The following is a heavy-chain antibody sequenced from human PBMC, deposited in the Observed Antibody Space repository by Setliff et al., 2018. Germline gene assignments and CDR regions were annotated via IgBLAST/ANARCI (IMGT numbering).Heavy chain of an antibody. CDR1: GYTFTNHY. Sequence: ASVKVSCKASGYTFTNHYMHWVRQAPGQGLELMGMINPGGGSTTYAQKFQGRVTMTRDTSTSTVYMELSSLRSDDTAVYYCARGRGPDIVVTIPGDYWGQGTQVTVSS. J-gene: IGHJ4*02. D-gene: IGHD2-15*01. CDR2: INPGGGST. CDR3: ARGRGPDIVVTIPGDY. V-gene: IGHV1-46*01.